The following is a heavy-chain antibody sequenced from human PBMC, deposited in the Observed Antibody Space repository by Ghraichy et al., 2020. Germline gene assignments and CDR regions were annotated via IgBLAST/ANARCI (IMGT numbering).Heavy chain of an antibody. V-gene: IGHV3-23*01. CDR2: ISGSGGTT. CDR1: GITFSNYA. J-gene: IGHJ4*02. CDR3: ATQRYSGYDLIY. D-gene: IGHD5-12*01. Sequence: GGSLNISCAASGITFSNYAMSWVRQAPGKGLEWVSTISGSGGTTYYADSVKGRFTISRDNSKNTLYLQVNSLGVDDTAVYYCATQRYSGYDLIYWGQGTLVTVSS.